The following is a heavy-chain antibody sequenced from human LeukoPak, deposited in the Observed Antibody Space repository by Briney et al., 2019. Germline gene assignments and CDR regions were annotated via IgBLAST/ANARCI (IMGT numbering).Heavy chain of an antibody. D-gene: IGHD3-10*01. J-gene: IGHJ5*02. CDR2: IYYSGST. CDR3: ARDEGSYYSNFKSNWFDP. CDR1: GGSISSGGYY. Sequence: SQTLSLTCTVSGGSISSGGYYWSWIRQHPGKGLEWIGYIYYSGSTYYNPSLKSRVTISVDTSKNQFSLKLSSVTAADTAVYYCARDEGSYYSNFKSNWFDPWGQGTLVTVSS. V-gene: IGHV4-31*03.